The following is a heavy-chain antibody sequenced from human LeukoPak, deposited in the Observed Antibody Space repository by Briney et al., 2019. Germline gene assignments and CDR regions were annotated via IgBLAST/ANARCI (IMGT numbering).Heavy chain of an antibody. CDR2: IIPIFGTA. D-gene: IGHD3-22*01. CDR3: ATPGHYYDSSGYL. Sequence: SVKVSCKASGGTFSSYAISWVRHAPGQGLEWMGGIIPIFGTANYAQKFQGRVTITTDESTSTAYMELSSLRSEDTAVYYCATPGHYYDSSGYLWGQGTLVTVSS. J-gene: IGHJ4*02. V-gene: IGHV1-69*05. CDR1: GGTFSSYA.